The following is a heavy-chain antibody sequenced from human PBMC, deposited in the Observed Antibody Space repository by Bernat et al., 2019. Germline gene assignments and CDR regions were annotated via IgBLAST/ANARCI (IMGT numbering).Heavy chain of an antibody. CDR2: SRNRPNSYNT. CDR1: GFTFSDYP. Sequence: EVQLVESGGDLVQPGGSLRLTCAASGFTFSDYPIDWVRQSPGKGLEWIARSRNRPNSYNTDYAASVKGRFTISRDESNNSLYLQMNSLKTEDTAVYYCARGRNSFDYWGQGALVTVSS. CDR3: ARGRNSFDY. J-gene: IGHJ4*02. V-gene: IGHV3-72*01.